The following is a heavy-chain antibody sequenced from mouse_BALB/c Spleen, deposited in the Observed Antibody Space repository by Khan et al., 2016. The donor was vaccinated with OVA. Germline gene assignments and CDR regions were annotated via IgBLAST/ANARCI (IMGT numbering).Heavy chain of an antibody. CDR2: INPSTGYT. CDR1: GYTFTSYW. V-gene: IGHV1-7*01. Sequence: QVQLKESGAELAKPGASVKMSCKASGYTFTSYWMHWVKQRPGQGLEWIGYINPSTGYTDYNQRFKDKATLTADKSSSTAYMQLSSLTSEDSAVYYCANHGSSSDWFTYWGQGTLVTVSA. D-gene: IGHD1-1*01. CDR3: ANHGSSSDWFTY. J-gene: IGHJ3*01.